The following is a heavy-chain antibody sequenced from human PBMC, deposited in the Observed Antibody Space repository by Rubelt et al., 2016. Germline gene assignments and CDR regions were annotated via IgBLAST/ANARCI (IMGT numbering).Heavy chain of an antibody. CDR3: ARRIRQEDAFDI. Sequence: GGSLRLSCAASGFPFSGYEMKWVRQAPGTGMEWVSYISDSGTTIYYAESVKGRLTIYRDNAKNSLYMQMDSLRAEDTAVYYCARRIRQEDAFDIWGQGTLVTVSS. J-gene: IGHJ3*02. CDR1: GFPFSGYE. V-gene: IGHV3-48*03. CDR2: ISDSGTTI. D-gene: IGHD2-21*01.